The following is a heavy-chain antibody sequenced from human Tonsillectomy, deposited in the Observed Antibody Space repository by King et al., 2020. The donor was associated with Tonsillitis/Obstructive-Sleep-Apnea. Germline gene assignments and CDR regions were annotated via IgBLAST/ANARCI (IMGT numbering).Heavy chain of an antibody. CDR3: ARVTGMSYYFYGMDV. J-gene: IGHJ6*02. V-gene: IGHV4-59*08. Sequence: VQLQESGPGLVKPSETLSLTCTVSGASISSFYWSWIRPPPGKGLAWLRYLFYTGSTNYNPSLKSRVTISVDTSKNQFSLKLTPVTAADAAVYYCARVTGMSYYFYGMDVWGQGTTVTGSS. CDR1: GASISSFY. D-gene: IGHD7-27*01. CDR2: LFYTGST.